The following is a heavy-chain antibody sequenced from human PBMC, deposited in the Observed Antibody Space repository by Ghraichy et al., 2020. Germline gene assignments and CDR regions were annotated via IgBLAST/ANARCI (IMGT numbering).Heavy chain of an antibody. CDR2: MYTGGTP. Sequence: GGSLRLSCAVSGFIVTNTYMGWVRQAAGKGLEWVSVMYTGGTPYYADSLRALFTGSRHESMNSLYLEMNNMRAEATDISYCASRAGSSIGSYFHLDYWGLGTL. CDR3: ASRAGSSIGSYFHLDY. D-gene: IGHD1-26*01. CDR1: GFIVTNTY. J-gene: IGHJ4*01. V-gene: IGHV3-53*01.